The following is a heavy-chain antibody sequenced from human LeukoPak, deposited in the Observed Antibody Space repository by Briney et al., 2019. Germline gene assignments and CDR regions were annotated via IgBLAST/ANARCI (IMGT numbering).Heavy chain of an antibody. CDR3: ARGSPFQE. CDR1: GGSISGFY. CDR2: IDHSGDT. J-gene: IGHJ1*01. Sequence: PSETLSLTCAVYGGSISGFYYTWIRQPPGKGPEWIGEIDHSGDTNYNPSLKSRAIVSVDTSKSQFSLKLTSVTAADAAVYYCARGSPFQEWGQGTLVTVSS. V-gene: IGHV4-34*01.